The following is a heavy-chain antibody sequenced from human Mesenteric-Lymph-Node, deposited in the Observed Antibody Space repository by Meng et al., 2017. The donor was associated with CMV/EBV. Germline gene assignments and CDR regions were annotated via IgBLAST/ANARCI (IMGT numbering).Heavy chain of an antibody. J-gene: IGHJ4*02. Sequence: SISSSYWWRWVRQPPGKGLEWIGEVFHSGSTNYNPSLKSRVTISSDKSKNQFSLRLNSVTAADTAVYYCARIETTYNWNDRSAYFDYWGQGTLVTVSS. D-gene: IGHD1-20*01. V-gene: IGHV4-4*02. CDR1: SISSSYW. CDR3: ARIETTYNWNDRSAYFDY. CDR2: VFHSGST.